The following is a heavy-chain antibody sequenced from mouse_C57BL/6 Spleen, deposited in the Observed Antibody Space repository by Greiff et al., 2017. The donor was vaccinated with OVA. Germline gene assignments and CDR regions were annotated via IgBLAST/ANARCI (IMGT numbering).Heavy chain of an antibody. Sequence: VHVKQSGPELVKPGASVKMSCKASGYTFTDYNMHWVKQSHGKSLEWIGYINPNNGGTSYNQKFKGKATLTVNKSSSTAYMELRSLTSEDSAVYYCAREGYYYGPGYWGQGTTLTVAS. CDR2: INPNNGGT. V-gene: IGHV1-22*01. CDR3: AREGYYYGPGY. CDR1: GYTFTDYN. J-gene: IGHJ2*01. D-gene: IGHD1-1*01.